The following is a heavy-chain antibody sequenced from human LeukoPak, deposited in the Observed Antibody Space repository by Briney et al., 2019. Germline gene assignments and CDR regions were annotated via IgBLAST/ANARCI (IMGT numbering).Heavy chain of an antibody. V-gene: IGHV3-21*01. J-gene: IGHJ4*02. CDR2: ISSGSSYIYST. CDR3: ARAASHYYFDS. Sequence: GGPLRLSCAASGFTFSSYSMNWVRQAPGKGLEWVSSISSGSSYIYSTYYADSVKGRFTISRDSTKNSLYLKFNSVKDEDTAVYYCARAASHYYFDSWGQGTLVTVSS. D-gene: IGHD6-6*01. CDR1: GFTFSSYS.